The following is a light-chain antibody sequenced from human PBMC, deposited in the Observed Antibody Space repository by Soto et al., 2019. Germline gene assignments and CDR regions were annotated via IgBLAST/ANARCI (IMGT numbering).Light chain of an antibody. CDR3: QQNFNFPRT. Sequence: IQWTESPSSLAASVGDRVTITCRASQTIDTYLNWYQHKPGTAPKVLIYAATYLQNGVPSRFSGTGSGADFTLTISSLQPEDFATYYCQQNFNFPRTFGQGTKVDIK. V-gene: IGKV1-39*01. CDR1: QTIDTY. J-gene: IGKJ1*01. CDR2: AAT.